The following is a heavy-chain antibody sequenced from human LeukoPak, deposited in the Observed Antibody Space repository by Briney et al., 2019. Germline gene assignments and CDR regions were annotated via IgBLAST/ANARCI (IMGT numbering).Heavy chain of an antibody. V-gene: IGHV3-30*18. CDR3: AKVDYYDFWSGYYNYFDY. CDR2: ISYDGSNK. Sequence: GGSLRLSCAASGFTFSSYGMHWVRQAPGKGLEWVAVISYDGSNKYYADSVKGRFTISRDISKNSLYLQMNSLRAEDTAVYYCAKVDYYDFWSGYYNYFDYWGQGTLVTVSS. CDR1: GFTFSSYG. D-gene: IGHD3-3*01. J-gene: IGHJ4*02.